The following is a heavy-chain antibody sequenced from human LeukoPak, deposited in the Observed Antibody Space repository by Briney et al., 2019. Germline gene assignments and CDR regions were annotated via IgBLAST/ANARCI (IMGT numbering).Heavy chain of an antibody. V-gene: IGHV3-21*01. Sequence: PGGSLRLSCAASGFTLATYSLSWVRQAPGKGLEWVSFISSSSSYIYYADSVRGRFTISRDNAKNSLHLQMNSLRAEDTAVYYCARSDQVDDGFDIWGQGTMVTVSS. CDR1: GFTLATYS. CDR2: ISSSSSYI. CDR3: ARSDQVDDGFDI. J-gene: IGHJ3*02. D-gene: IGHD2-2*01.